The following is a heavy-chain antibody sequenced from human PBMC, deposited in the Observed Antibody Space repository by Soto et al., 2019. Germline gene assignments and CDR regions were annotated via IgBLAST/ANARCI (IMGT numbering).Heavy chain of an antibody. Sequence: SETLSLTCPVSGGSISSGCYYWSWIRQHPGKGLEWIGYIYYSGSTYYNPSLKSRVTISVDTSKNQFSLKLSSVTAADTAVYYCARERLGTHYYYYYMDVWGKGTTVTVSS. D-gene: IGHD1-1*01. CDR2: IYYSGST. CDR3: ARERLGTHYYYYYMDV. J-gene: IGHJ6*03. CDR1: GGSISSGCYY. V-gene: IGHV4-31*03.